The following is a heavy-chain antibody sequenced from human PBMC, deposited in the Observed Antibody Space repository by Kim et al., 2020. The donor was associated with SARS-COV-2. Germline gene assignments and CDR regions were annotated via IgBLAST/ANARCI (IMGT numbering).Heavy chain of an antibody. J-gene: IGHJ4*02. CDR1: GFTFSSYG. V-gene: IGHV3-30*18. D-gene: IGHD3-22*01. CDR2: ISYDGSNK. Sequence: GGSLRLSCAASGFTFSSYGMHWVRQAPGKGLEWVAVISYDGSNKYYADSVKGRFTISRDNSKNTLYLQMNSLRAEDTAVYYCAKGMIVVHSWGQGTLVTVSS. CDR3: AKGMIVVHS.